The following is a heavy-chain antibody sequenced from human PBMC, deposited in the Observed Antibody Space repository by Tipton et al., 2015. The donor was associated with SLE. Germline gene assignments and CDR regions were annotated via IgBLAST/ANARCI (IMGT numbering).Heavy chain of an antibody. CDR2: IIPIFGTA. CDR1: GGTFSSYT. J-gene: IGHJ4*02. D-gene: IGHD1-26*01. CDR3: ARGWTEVGATPSPYVY. V-gene: IGHV1-69*05. Sequence: QSGAAVKKPGSSVKVSCKASGGTFSSYTINWVRQAPGQGLEWMGGIIPIFGTANYAQKFQDRVTITTDESTSTAYMELSSLRSEDTAVYYCARGWTEVGATPSPYVYWGQGTLVTVSS.